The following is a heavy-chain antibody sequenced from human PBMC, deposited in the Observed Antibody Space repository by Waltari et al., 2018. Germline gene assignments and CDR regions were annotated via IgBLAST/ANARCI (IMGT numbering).Heavy chain of an antibody. CDR3: AEAGLYVRDYYYDYSMGV. J-gene: IGHJ6*02. V-gene: IGHV3-13*01. CDR2: IVTVVGDT. CDR1: GFSFSNYD. Sequence: EVRLVESGGGLVQPGGSLRLSCAASGFSFSNYDMHWVRQVAGKDLEWVASIVTVVGDTKYLDSVRGRFTISRDNSKNTLYLQMISLRAEDTAVYYCAEAGLYVRDYYYDYSMGVWGQGTTVTVSS. D-gene: IGHD3-16*01.